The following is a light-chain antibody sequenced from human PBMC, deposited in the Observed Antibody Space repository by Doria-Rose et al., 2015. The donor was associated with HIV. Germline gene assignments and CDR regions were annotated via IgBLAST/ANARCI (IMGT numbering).Light chain of an antibody. CDR2: GNI. CDR3: QSYDSSLSGYV. CDR1: SSNIGAGYD. V-gene: IGLV1-40*01. Sequence: QTVVTQEPSVSEAPGQRVTISCTGSSSNIGAGYDVHWYQQLPGTAPKLLIYGNINRPSGVPDRISGSMSGTSASLAITGLQAEDEADYYCQSYDSSLSGYVFGTGTKVTVL. J-gene: IGLJ1*01.